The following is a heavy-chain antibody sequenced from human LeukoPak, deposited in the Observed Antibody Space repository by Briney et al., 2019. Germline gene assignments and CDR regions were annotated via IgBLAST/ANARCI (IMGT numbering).Heavy chain of an antibody. J-gene: IGHJ4*02. CDR1: GGSISSYY. D-gene: IGHD3-22*01. Sequence: PSETLSLTCTVSGGSISSYYWSWIRQPPGKGLEWIGYIYYSGSTNYNPSLKSRVTISVDTSKNQFSLKLSSVTAADTAVYYCARVSDSSGYYYGREYYFDYWGQGTLVTVSS. CDR3: ARVSDSSGYYYGREYYFDY. V-gene: IGHV4-59*01. CDR2: IYYSGST.